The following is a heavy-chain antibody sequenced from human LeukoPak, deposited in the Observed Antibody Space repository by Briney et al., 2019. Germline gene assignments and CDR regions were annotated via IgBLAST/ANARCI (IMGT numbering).Heavy chain of an antibody. V-gene: IGHV3-23*01. D-gene: IGHD4-17*01. Sequence: GRSLRLSCAASGFTFSSYAMSWVRQAPGKGLEWVSAISGSGGSTYYADSVKGRFTISRDNSKNTLYLQMNSLRAEDTAVYYCAKDPYDYGDYSVDPWGQGTLVTVSS. J-gene: IGHJ5*02. CDR3: AKDPYDYGDYSVDP. CDR2: ISGSGGST. CDR1: GFTFSSYA.